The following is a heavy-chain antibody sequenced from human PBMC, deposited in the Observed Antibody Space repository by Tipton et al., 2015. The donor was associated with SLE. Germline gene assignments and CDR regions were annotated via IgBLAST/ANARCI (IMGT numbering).Heavy chain of an antibody. V-gene: IGHV3-7*01. D-gene: IGHD5/OR15-5a*01. CDR2: IKQDGSEK. J-gene: IGHJ6*02. CDR1: GFSISSYW. Sequence: SLRLSCAASGFSISSYWMSWVRQAPGKGLEWVANIKQDGSEKNYVDSGKGRFTISRDNAKNSLFLQMNSLRGEDTAIYYCAKEMTGFYAIHWGQGTKVTVSS. CDR3: AKEMTGFYAIH.